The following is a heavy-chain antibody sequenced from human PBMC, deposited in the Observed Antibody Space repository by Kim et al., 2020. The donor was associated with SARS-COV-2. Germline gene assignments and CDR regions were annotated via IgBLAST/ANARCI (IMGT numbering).Heavy chain of an antibody. CDR3: ARARGMDV. V-gene: IGHV3-7*03. CDR2: INQDGSEK. J-gene: IGHJ6*02. CDR1: GFTFSSYA. Sequence: GGSLRLSCAASGFTFSSYAMTWVRQAPGKGLEWVANINQDGSEKYYVDSVKGRCTISRDNAKNSLYLQMNSLRAEDTAEYYCARARGMDVWGQGTMVTVSS.